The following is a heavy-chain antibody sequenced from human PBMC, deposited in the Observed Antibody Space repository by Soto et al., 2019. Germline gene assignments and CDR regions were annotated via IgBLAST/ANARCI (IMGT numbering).Heavy chain of an antibody. CDR1: GDSIRTFY. V-gene: IGHV4-59*01. J-gene: IGHJ4*02. Sequence: SETLSLTCTVSGDSIRTFYWGWMRQSPGKELGWIGYVYYTGSTNYNPSLKSRVTISVDRSKNQFSLKLTSANAADTAVYYCARGRTVRNYADDSSDYFYFFDYWGQGTQVTVSS. CDR2: VYYTGST. D-gene: IGHD3-22*01. CDR3: ARGRTVRNYADDSSDYFYFFDY.